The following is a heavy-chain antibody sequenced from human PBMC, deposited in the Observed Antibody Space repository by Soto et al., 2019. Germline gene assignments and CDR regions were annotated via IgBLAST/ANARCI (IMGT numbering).Heavy chain of an antibody. CDR1: GGSFSSYA. CDR3: ARGEDAHADFGSMDV. CDR2: IIPFLSAT. V-gene: IGHV1-69*01. Sequence: QVQLVQSGAEVRKPGSSVKVSCQSFGGSFSSYAFSWVRQAPGQGLEWMGGIIPFLSATTYAHKFQGRVTITADESASTLYLELRSLTSDDTAVYYCARGEDAHADFGSMDVWGQGTSVTVSS. D-gene: IGHD4-17*01. J-gene: IGHJ6*02.